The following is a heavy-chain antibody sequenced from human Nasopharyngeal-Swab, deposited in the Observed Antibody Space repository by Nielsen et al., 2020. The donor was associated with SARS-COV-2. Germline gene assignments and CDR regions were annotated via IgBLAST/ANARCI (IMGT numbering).Heavy chain of an antibody. D-gene: IGHD2-15*01. Sequence: GGSLRLSCAASGFTFSDSAIHWVRQASGKGLEWVGRIRSKGNNYANAYSASVKGRFIIFRDDPTNTAYLQMNSLKTEDTAMYYCTRCGGGCYSGRDYWGQGTLVTVSS. CDR3: TRCGGGCYSGRDY. CDR1: GFTFSDSA. J-gene: IGHJ4*02. V-gene: IGHV3-73*01. CDR2: IRSKGNNYAN.